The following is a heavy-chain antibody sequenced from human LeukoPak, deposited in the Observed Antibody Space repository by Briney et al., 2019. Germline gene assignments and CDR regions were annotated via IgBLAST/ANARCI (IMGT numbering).Heavy chain of an antibody. CDR3: ARDLDGYSSSPADY. Sequence: GRSLRLSCAASGFTFSSYAMHWVRQAPGKGLEWVAVISYDGSNKYYADSVKGRFTISRDNSKNTLYLQMNSLRAEDTAVYYCARDLDGYSSSPADYWGQGTLVTVSS. J-gene: IGHJ4*02. CDR2: ISYDGSNK. V-gene: IGHV3-30-3*01. CDR1: GFTFSSYA. D-gene: IGHD6-13*01.